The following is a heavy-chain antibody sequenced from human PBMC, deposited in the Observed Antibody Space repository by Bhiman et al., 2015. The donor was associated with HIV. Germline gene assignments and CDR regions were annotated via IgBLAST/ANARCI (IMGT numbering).Heavy chain of an antibody. Sequence: QVQLVESGGGVVQPGRSLRLSCTASGFSFSSYGMHWVRQAPGKGLEWVAVIWHDGTNKDYPDSVKGRFTISRDNSKNTLYLQMNSLRAEDTAVYYCASPEVDIVAIFDYWGQGTLVTVSS. J-gene: IGHJ4*02. CDR2: IWHDGTNK. CDR3: ASPEVDIVAIFDY. D-gene: IGHD5-12*01. V-gene: IGHV3-33*01. CDR1: GFSFSSYG.